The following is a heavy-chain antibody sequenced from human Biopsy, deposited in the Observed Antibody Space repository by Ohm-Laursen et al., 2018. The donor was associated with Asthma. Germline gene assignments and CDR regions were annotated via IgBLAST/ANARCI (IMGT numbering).Heavy chain of an antibody. CDR1: GYTFISYA. V-gene: IGHV1-3*01. D-gene: IGHD3-10*01. CDR3: ARAVDYSHYYGVDV. CDR2: INAGNGNT. Sequence: ASVKVSCKASGYTFISYAIHWVRQAPGQRLEWMGWINAGNGNTKYSQKFQGRVTITRDTSASTAYMELSSLRSEDTAVYFCARAVDYSHYYGVDVWGQGTTVTVS. J-gene: IGHJ6*02.